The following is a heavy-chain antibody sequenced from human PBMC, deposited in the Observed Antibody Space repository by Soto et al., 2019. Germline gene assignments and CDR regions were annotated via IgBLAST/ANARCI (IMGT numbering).Heavy chain of an antibody. J-gene: IGHJ4*02. CDR3: AKNWDTTFSSSSH. CDR1: GFTFSTYA. Sequence: EVQLLESGGGLVKPGGSLRLSCAASGFTFSTYAMSWVRQAPGKGLEWVSAISGSGGSTYYADSVKGRFTISRDKSKNTRYLKMNSLRAEDTAVYYCAKNWDTTFSSSSHWGQGTLVTVSS. CDR2: ISGSGGST. V-gene: IGHV3-23*01. D-gene: IGHD6-6*01.